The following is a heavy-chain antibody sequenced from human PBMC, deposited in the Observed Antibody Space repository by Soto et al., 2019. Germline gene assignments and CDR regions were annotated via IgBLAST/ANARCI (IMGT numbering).Heavy chain of an antibody. D-gene: IGHD3-3*01. CDR2: IYWDDDK. Sequence: QITLKESGPTLVKPTQTLTLTCTFSGFSLSTSGVGVGWIRQPPGKALEWLALIYWDDDKRNSPSLKRRLTITKDTSKNQVVLTMTNMDPVDTATYYCAHSSRRQYYDFWSGFNSQNWFDPWGQGTLVTVSS. CDR1: GFSLSTSGVG. CDR3: AHSSRRQYYDFWSGFNSQNWFDP. J-gene: IGHJ5*02. V-gene: IGHV2-5*02.